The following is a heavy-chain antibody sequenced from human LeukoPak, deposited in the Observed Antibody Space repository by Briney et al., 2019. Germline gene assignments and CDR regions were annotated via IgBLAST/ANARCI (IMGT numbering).Heavy chain of an antibody. Sequence: SVKVSCKASGGTFSSYAISWVRQAPGQGLEWMGGIIPIFGTANYAQKFQGRVTITADKSTSTAYMELSSLRSEDTAVYYCARGGSPRYYSYYYMDVWGKGTTVTVSS. CDR3: ARGGSPRYYSYYYMDV. D-gene: IGHD1-14*01. CDR2: IIPIFGTA. V-gene: IGHV1-69*06. J-gene: IGHJ6*03. CDR1: GGTFSSYA.